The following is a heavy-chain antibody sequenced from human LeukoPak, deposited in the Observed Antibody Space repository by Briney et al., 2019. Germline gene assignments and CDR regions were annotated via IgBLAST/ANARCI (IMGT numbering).Heavy chain of an antibody. CDR2: ISYDGSNK. V-gene: IGHV3-30*04. CDR3: ARAYLSDSSGYYRPRPFDP. CDR1: GFTFSSYA. D-gene: IGHD3-22*01. J-gene: IGHJ5*02. Sequence: PGRSLRLSCAASGFTFSSYAMHWVRQAPGKGLEWVAVISYDGSNKYYADSVKGRFTISRDNSKNTLYLQMNSLRAEDTAVYYCARAYLSDSSGYYRPRPFDPWGQGTLVTVSS.